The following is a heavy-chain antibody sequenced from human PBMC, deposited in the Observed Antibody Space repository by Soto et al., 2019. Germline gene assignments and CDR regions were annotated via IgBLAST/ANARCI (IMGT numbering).Heavy chain of an antibody. V-gene: IGHV4-34*01. CDR1: GGSFSGYY. J-gene: IGHJ4*02. CDR2: INHSGST. D-gene: IGHD2-15*01. Sequence: PSETLSLTCAVYGGSFSGYYWSWIRQPPGKGLEWIGEINHSGSTNYNPSLKSRVTISVDTSKSQFSLKLSSVTAADTAVYYCARGSTVVVVAATFQGYHFDYWGQGTLVTVSS. CDR3: ARGSTVVVVAATFQGYHFDY.